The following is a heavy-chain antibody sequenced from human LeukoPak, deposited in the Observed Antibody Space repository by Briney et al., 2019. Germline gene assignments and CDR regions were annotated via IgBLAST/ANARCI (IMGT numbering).Heavy chain of an antibody. CDR2: IYYSGST. J-gene: IGHJ3*02. CDR3: ARGVKGLRGAFDI. V-gene: IGHV4-31*03. D-gene: IGHD3-10*01. Sequence: SETLSLTCTVSGGSISSGVYYWSWIRQHPGKGLEWIGYIYYSGSTYSNPSLKSRHTMSVDISKNQFSLKLSSVTAAGTAVYYCARGVKGLRGAFDIWGQGTMVTVSS. CDR1: GGSISSGVYY.